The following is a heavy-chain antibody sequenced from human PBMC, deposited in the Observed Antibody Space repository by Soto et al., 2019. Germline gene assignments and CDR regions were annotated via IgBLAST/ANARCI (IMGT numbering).Heavy chain of an antibody. J-gene: IGHJ5*02. V-gene: IGHV3-74*01. CDR1: GFTFSSYW. Sequence: EVQLVESGGGLVQPGGSLRLSCAASGFTFSSYWMHWVRQAPGKGLVWVSRINSDGSSTSYADSVKGRFTISRDNAKNTLYLQMNSLRAEDTAVYYCARTGYCRSTSCYAVGWFDPWGQGTLVTVSS. D-gene: IGHD2-2*01. CDR3: ARTGYCRSTSCYAVGWFDP. CDR2: INSDGSST.